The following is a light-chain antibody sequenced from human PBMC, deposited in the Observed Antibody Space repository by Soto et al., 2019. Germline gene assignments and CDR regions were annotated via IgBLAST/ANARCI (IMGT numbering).Light chain of an antibody. Sequence: DIQMTQSPSTLSASVGDRVTITCRASQSIRNYLAWYQQKPGKAPKLLIYEASTLESGVPSRFSGSGSGTEFTLTISSLQPDVFATYFCQHDNPYPWTFGQGTKVEIK. J-gene: IGKJ1*01. V-gene: IGKV1-5*03. CDR1: QSIRNY. CDR2: EAS. CDR3: QHDNPYPWT.